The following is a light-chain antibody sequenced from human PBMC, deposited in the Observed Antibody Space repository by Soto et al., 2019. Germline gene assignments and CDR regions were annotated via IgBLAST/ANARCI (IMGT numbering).Light chain of an antibody. J-gene: IGLJ1*01. V-gene: IGLV2-11*01. CDR2: DVN. CDR3: CSYAGRYTYV. CDR1: SSDVGAYNY. Sequence: QSVLTQPRSVSGSPGQSVAISCTGTSSDVGAYNYVSWYQQHPGKAPKVMIFDVNKRPSGVPDRFSGSKSGNTASLTISGLQAEDEADYYCCSYAGRYTYVFGTGTKLTVL.